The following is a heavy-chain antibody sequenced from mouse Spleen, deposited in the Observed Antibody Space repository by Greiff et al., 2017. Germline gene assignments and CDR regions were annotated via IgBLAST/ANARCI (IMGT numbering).Heavy chain of an antibody. CDR3: ARVYYGAMDY. Sequence: VMLVESGAELVRPGASVKLSCKASGYTFTDYYINWVKQRPGQGLEWIARIYPGSGNTYYNEKFKGKATLTAEKSSSTAYMQLSSLTSEDSAVYFCARVYYGAMDYWGQGTSVTVSS. CDR1: GYTFTDYY. CDR2: IYPGSGNT. D-gene: IGHD2-1*01. J-gene: IGHJ4*01. V-gene: IGHV1-76*01.